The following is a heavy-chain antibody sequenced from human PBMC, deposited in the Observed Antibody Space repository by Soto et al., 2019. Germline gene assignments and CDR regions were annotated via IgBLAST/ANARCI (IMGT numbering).Heavy chain of an antibody. CDR3: GRGFGGTH. CDR1: GFTFNNYY. CDR2: INQDGSAK. D-gene: IGHD2-15*01. J-gene: IGHJ4*02. Sequence: EVQLVESGGGLVQPGGSLRLSCAASGFTFNNYYMVWVRQAPGRGLEWVANINQDGSAKYYVDSVKGRFTISRDTAKSSLYLQINSRRAEDTATYYCGRGFGGTHWGQGSLVTGSS. V-gene: IGHV3-7*05.